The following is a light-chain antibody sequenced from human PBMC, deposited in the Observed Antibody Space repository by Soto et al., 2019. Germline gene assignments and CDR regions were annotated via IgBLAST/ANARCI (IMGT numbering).Light chain of an antibody. Sequence: DIQMTQSPSTLSSSLGDRVTITCRASQSISSWLAWYQQKPGKAPKLLIYDASSLESGVPSRFSGSGSGTEFTLTISCMTPDDFATYYCQHYSSVWAFGQGTKVDIK. CDR1: QSISSW. CDR3: QHYSSVWA. CDR2: DAS. J-gene: IGKJ1*01. V-gene: IGKV1-5*01.